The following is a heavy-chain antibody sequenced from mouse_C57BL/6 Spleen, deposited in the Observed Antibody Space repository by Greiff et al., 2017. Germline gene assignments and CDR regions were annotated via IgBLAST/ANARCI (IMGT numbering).Heavy chain of an antibody. CDR1: GYTFTSYW. D-gene: IGHD1-1*01. Sequence: VQLQQPGTELVKPGASVKLSCKASGYTFTSYWMPWVKQRPGQGLEWIGNINPSNGGTNYNEKFKSKATLTVDKSSSTAYMQLSSLTSEDSAVYYCARSITTVVAYWYFDVWGTGTTVTVSS. J-gene: IGHJ1*03. V-gene: IGHV1-53*01. CDR3: ARSITTVVAYWYFDV. CDR2: INPSNGGT.